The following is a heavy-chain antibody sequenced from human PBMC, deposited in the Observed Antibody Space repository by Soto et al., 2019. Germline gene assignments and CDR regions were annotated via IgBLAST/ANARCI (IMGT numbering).Heavy chain of an antibody. CDR3: AKSPPTPYSGWYVDYYYYGMDV. J-gene: IGHJ6*02. D-gene: IGHD6-19*01. V-gene: IGHV3-23*01. Sequence: PGGSLRLSCAASGFTFSSYWMSWVRQAPGKGLEWVATIRDSGGGKYYVDSVKGRFTISRDNAKNTLYLQMNSLRAEDTAVYYCAKSPPTPYSGWYVDYYYYGMDVWGQGTTVTVSS. CDR2: IRDSGGGK. CDR1: GFTFSSYW.